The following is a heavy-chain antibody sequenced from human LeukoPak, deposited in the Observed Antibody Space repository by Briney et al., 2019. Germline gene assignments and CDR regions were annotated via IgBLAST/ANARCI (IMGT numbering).Heavy chain of an antibody. D-gene: IGHD3-3*01. V-gene: IGHV1-18*01. CDR2: ISAYNGNT. J-gene: IGHJ5*02. CDR3: ARGGYDFWSGYYTGNWFDP. Sequence: ASVKVSXKASGYTFTSYGISWVRQAPGQGLEWMGWISAYNGNTNYAQKLQGRVTMTTDTSTSTAYMELRSLRSDDTAVYYCARGGYDFWSGYYTGNWFDPWGQGNLVTVSS. CDR1: GYTFTSYG.